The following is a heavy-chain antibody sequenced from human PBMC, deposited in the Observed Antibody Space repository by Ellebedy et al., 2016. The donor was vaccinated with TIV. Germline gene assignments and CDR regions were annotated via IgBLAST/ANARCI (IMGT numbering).Heavy chain of an antibody. D-gene: IGHD3-16*01. CDR3: ATVGADAFDI. CDR2: IYHSGST. CDR1: GGSISSSNW. V-gene: IGHV4-4*02. J-gene: IGHJ3*02. Sequence: MPSETLSLTCAVSGGSISSSNWWSWVRQPPGKGLEWLGEIYHSGSTNYNPSLKSRVTISVDTSKNQFSLKLSSVTAADTAVYYCATVGADAFDIWGQGTMVTVSS.